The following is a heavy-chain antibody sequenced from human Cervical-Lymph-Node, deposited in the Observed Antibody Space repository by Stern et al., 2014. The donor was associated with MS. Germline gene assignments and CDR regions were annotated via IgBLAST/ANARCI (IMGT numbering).Heavy chain of an antibody. J-gene: IGHJ6*02. Sequence: QLVQSGPEVKKPGASVKVSCKAYGSTFPTYGIYWVRQAPGQGLEWMGWTRDYNGDTNSAQKFQGRVTMTKDTSTNTAYMELRSLTSDDTAVYYCAQSLAYYGMDVWGQGTTVTVSS. D-gene: IGHD2-21*01. CDR1: GSTFPTYG. CDR2: TRDYNGDT. V-gene: IGHV1-18*01. CDR3: AQSLAYYGMDV.